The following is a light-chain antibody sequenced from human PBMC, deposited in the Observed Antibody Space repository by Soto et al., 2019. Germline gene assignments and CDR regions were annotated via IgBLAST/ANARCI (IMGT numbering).Light chain of an antibody. Sequence: EXVLXXXPGTLSLSPGERATLSCRASQSVSSSFLAWYQQKPGQAPRLLIYGASSRATGIPDRFSGSGSGTDFTLTISRLEPEDVAVYYCQQYGSSPLTFGGGPKVEIK. CDR2: GAS. CDR1: QSVSSSF. J-gene: IGKJ4*01. V-gene: IGKV3-20*01. CDR3: QQYGSSPLT.